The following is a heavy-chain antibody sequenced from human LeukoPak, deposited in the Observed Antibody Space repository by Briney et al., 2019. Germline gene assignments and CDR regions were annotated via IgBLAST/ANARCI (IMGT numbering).Heavy chain of an antibody. CDR3: ARGTVTPSYFDF. Sequence: SQTLSLTCTVSGGSISSGGYYWSWIRQHPGKGLEWIGYIYYSGSTYYNPSLKSRVTISVDTSKNQFSLKLSSVTAADTAVYYCARGTVTPSYFDFWGRGTLVTVSS. V-gene: IGHV4-31*03. J-gene: IGHJ4*02. CDR2: IYYSGST. D-gene: IGHD4-11*01. CDR1: GGSISSGGYY.